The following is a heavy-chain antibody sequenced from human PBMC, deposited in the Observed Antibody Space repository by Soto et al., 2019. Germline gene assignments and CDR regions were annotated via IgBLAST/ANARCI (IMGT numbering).Heavy chain of an antibody. CDR2: VNPILSMS. Sequence: VQLVQSGAEVKRPGSSVKVSCKASGDTFNFYSINWVRQAPGVGLEWVGRVNPILSMSNYAQRFQGRVTMTADKSTSTAYMELRSLRSEDTATYYCASSYGSGYRAFDYWGQGALVTVSS. V-gene: IGHV1-69*02. CDR1: GDTFNFYS. J-gene: IGHJ4*02. CDR3: ASSYGSGYRAFDY. D-gene: IGHD3-10*01.